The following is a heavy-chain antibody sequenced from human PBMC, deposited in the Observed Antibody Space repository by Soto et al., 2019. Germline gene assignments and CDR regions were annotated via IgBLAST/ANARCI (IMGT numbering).Heavy chain of an antibody. Sequence: ASVKVSCKASGYTFTSYDINWMRQATGQGLEWMGWMNPNSGNTGYAQKFQGRVTMTRNTSISTAYMELSSLRSEDTAVYYCARRRLAAAGASWFDPWGQGTLVTVSS. J-gene: IGHJ5*02. CDR1: GYTFTSYD. CDR2: MNPNSGNT. D-gene: IGHD6-13*01. CDR3: ARRRLAAAGASWFDP. V-gene: IGHV1-8*01.